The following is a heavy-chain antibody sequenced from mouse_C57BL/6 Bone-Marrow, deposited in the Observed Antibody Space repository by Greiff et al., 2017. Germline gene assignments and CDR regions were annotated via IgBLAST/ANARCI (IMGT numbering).Heavy chain of an antibody. CDR1: GYTFTSYG. V-gene: IGHV1-81*01. Sequence: VKLMESGAELARPGASVKLSCKASGYTFTSYGISWVKQRPGQGLEWIGEIYPRSGNTYYNEKFKGKATLTADKSSSTAYMELRSLTSEDSAVYFCARSYTCMDYWGQGTSVTVSS. CDR3: ARSYTCMDY. D-gene: IGHD2-12*01. J-gene: IGHJ4*01. CDR2: IYPRSGNT.